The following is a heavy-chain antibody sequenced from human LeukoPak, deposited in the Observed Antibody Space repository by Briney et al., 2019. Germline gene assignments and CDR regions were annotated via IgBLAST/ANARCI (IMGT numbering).Heavy chain of an antibody. CDR3: ARDLLAYCSGDCYSIDP. D-gene: IGHD2-21*01. J-gene: IGHJ5*02. Sequence: ASVKVSCKASGYTFTGYYMHWVRQAPGQGLEWMGWINPNSGGTNYAQKFQGRVTMTRDTSISTAYMELSRLRSDDTAVYYCARDLLAYCSGDCYSIDPWGQGTLVTVSS. CDR1: GYTFTGYY. CDR2: INPNSGGT. V-gene: IGHV1-2*02.